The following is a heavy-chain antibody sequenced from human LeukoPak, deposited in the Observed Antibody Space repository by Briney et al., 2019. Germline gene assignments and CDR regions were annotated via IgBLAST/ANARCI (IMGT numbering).Heavy chain of an antibody. Sequence: SETLSLTCTFSGGSISSGSYYWSWIRQPAGKGLEWIGRIYTSRSTNYNPSLKSRVTISVDTSKNQFSLKLNSVIAADTAVYYCASTRQLSLDYWGQGTLVTVSS. J-gene: IGHJ4*02. V-gene: IGHV4-61*02. CDR2: IYTSRST. D-gene: IGHD6-6*01. CDR1: GGSISSGSYY. CDR3: ASTRQLSLDY.